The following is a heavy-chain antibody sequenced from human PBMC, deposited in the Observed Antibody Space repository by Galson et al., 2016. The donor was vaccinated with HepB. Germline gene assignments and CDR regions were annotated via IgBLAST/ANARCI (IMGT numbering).Heavy chain of an antibody. CDR3: AKDQIGYSYTRPHY. CDR2: ISYDGSNN. V-gene: IGHV3-30*04. CDR1: GFTFSSYA. D-gene: IGHD5-18*01. J-gene: IGHJ4*02. Sequence: SLRLSCAASGFTFSSYAMHWVRQAPGKGLEWVAVISYDGSNNYYADSVKGRFTISRDNSKKTVHLEMNSLRPENTAVYYGAKDQIGYSYTRPHYWGQGTPVTVST.